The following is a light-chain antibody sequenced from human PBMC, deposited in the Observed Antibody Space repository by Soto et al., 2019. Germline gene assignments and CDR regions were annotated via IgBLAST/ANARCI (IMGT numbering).Light chain of an antibody. CDR1: SSDVGSYNL. V-gene: IGLV2-23*01. Sequence: QSVLTQPASVSGSPGQSITISCTGTSSDVGSYNLVSWYQQDPGKAPKLMIYEGSKRPSGVSNRFSGSKSGNTASLTISGLQAEDEADYYCCSYARCSTYVFGTGTKVTVL. J-gene: IGLJ1*01. CDR2: EGS. CDR3: CSYARCSTYV.